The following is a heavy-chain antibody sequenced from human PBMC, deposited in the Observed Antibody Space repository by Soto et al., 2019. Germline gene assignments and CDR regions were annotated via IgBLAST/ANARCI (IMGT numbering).Heavy chain of an antibody. V-gene: IGHV4-31*03. CDR2: IYYSGST. CDR1: GGSISSGGYY. CDR3: ATTSPDHHFDY. Sequence: QVQLQESGPGLVKPSQTLSLTCTVSGGSISSGGYYWSWIRQHPGKGLEWIGYIYYSGSTYSNPSLKRRVTISVHTSKNQFSLKLSSVTAADTAVYYCATTSPDHHFDYWGQGTLVTVSS. J-gene: IGHJ4*02.